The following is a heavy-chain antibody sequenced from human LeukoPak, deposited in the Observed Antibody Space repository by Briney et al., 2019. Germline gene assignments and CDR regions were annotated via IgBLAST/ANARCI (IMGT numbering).Heavy chain of an antibody. CDR2: ISAKNGNA. V-gene: IGHV1-18*01. Sequence: ASVKVSCKASGYDFTKSGFSWVRQAPGQGLEWMGWISAKNGNANYAQNLQGRVTLTTDTSTTTAYMELRSLRSDDTAVYYCVRDEFGEQAYFDFWGQGTPVTVSS. CDR1: GYDFTKSG. D-gene: IGHD3-10*01. J-gene: IGHJ4*02. CDR3: VRDEFGEQAYFDF.